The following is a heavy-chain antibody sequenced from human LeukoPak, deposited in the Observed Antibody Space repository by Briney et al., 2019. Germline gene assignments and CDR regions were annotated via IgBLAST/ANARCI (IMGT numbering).Heavy chain of an antibody. D-gene: IGHD1-26*01. J-gene: IGHJ4*02. CDR3: AQVASGSFYFDY. V-gene: IGHV2-70*11. CDR2: IGWDDDN. Sequence: ESGPTLLNPTQTLTLTFTFSGFSLSTTGMSVGWIRQPPGKTLEGLGRIGWDDDNYYNTALTTRLTLSKATSQNQVVLTMTNMDPLDTATYYCAQVASGSFYFDYWGQGKLVTVSS. CDR1: GFSLSTTGMS.